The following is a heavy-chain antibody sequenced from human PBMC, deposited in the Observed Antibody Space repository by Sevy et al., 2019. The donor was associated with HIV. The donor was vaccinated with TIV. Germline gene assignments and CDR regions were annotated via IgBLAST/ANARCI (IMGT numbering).Heavy chain of an antibody. CDR3: ARGEGIAVAGTGYFDY. Sequence: GGSLRLSCVVSGITFSDAWMHWVRQAPGKGLEWVAVISYDGSNKYYADSVKGRFTISRDNSKNTLYLQMNSLRAEDTAVYYCARGEGIAVAGTGYFDYWGQGTLVTVSS. D-gene: IGHD6-19*01. CDR1: GITFSDAW. J-gene: IGHJ4*02. CDR2: ISYDGSNK. V-gene: IGHV3-30-3*01.